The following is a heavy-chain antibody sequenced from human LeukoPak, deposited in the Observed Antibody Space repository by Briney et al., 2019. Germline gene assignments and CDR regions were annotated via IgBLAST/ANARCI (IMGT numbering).Heavy chain of an antibody. CDR2: IYSGGST. D-gene: IGHD3-10*01. CDR1: GFTVSSNY. V-gene: IGHV3-53*01. CDR3: ARATTGYYGSGSYHNYYYYYYMDV. Sequence: GGSLRLSCAASGFTVSSNYMSWVRQAPGKGLEWVSVIYSGGSTYYPDSVKGRFTISRDNSKNTLYLQMNSLRAEDTAVYYCARATTGYYGSGSYHNYYYYYYMDVWGKGTTVTVSS. J-gene: IGHJ6*03.